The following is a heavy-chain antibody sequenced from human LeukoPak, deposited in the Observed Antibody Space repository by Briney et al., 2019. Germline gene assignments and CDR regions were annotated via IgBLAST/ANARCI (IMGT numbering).Heavy chain of an antibody. D-gene: IGHD5-18*01. J-gene: IGHJ6*02. CDR2: INHNGGT. V-gene: IGHV4-34*01. Sequence: PSDTLSLTGAVYSGSLSNYCWSWIPQSPDKGLVWIGEINHNGGTNYNPSLKSRVTISVDTSKNQVSLKLGSVTAADTAVYYCVRSYNYGPLLWGQGTTVTVSS. CDR3: VRSYNYGPLL. CDR1: SGSLSNYC.